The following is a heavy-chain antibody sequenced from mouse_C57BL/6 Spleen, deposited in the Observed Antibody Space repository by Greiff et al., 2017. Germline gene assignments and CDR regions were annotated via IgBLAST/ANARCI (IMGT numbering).Heavy chain of an antibody. Sequence: EVQRVESGGDLVKPGGSLKLSCAASGFTFSSYGMSWVRQTPDKRLEWVATISSGGSYTYYPDSVKGRFTISRDNAKNTLYLQMSSLKSEDTAMYYGARQTARDYFDYGGQGTTLTVAS. J-gene: IGHJ2*01. CDR3: ARQTARDYFDY. CDR1: GFTFSSYG. CDR2: ISSGGSYT. D-gene: IGHD3-3*01. V-gene: IGHV5-6*01.